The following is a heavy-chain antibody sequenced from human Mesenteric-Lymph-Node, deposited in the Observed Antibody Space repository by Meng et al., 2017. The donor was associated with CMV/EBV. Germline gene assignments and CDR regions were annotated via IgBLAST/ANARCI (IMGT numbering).Heavy chain of an antibody. V-gene: IGHV1-69*10. J-gene: IGHJ6*02. CDR1: GGTFSSYA. Sequence: SVQVSCKAPGGTFSSYAMSWVRQAPGQGLEWMGGIIPIHGIANYAQRFQGRVTITADKSTSTAYMELSSLRSEDTAVYYCARVDGHGMDVWGQGTTVTVSS. CDR3: ARVDGHGMDV. CDR2: IIPIHGIA.